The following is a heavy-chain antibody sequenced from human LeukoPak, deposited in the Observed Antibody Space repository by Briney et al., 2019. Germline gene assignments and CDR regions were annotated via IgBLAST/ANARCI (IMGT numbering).Heavy chain of an antibody. Sequence: GRSLRLSCAASGVTFSDYGIHWVRQAPGQGLEWVALIWYDGSKKYYADSVKGRFTISRDSTKNTLYLQLNSLRADDTAVYYCARAHSSSSTFDLWGQGTLVTVSS. CDR2: IWYDGSKK. V-gene: IGHV3-33*01. D-gene: IGHD6-6*01. CDR1: GVTFSDYG. CDR3: ARAHSSSSTFDL. J-gene: IGHJ4*02.